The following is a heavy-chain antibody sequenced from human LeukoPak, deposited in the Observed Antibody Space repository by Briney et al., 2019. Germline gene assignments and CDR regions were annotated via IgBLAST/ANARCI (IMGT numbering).Heavy chain of an antibody. CDR2: ISTGTYI. Sequence: GGSLRLSCVASGFTFSRFELNWVRQAPGKGLEWVSHISTGTYIAYPDSVKGRFTISRDNARNSLYLEMNSLRAEDTAVYYCTREQDREAAATIVGDYWGQGTLVTVSS. V-gene: IGHV3-48*03. CDR1: GFTFSRFE. J-gene: IGHJ4*02. D-gene: IGHD3-22*01. CDR3: TREQDREAAATIVGDY.